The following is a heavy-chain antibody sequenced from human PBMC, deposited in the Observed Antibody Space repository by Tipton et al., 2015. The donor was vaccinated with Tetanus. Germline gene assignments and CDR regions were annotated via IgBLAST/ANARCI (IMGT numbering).Heavy chain of an antibody. CDR1: GGSFSDNF. D-gene: IGHD6-13*01. Sequence: TLSLTCAVHGGSFSDNFWSWIRQSPGKGLEWIGESNHAGSTNYNPSLKSRVTISVDTSKKQFSLRLDSVTAADTAVYYWAAAVVRGFDPWGQGTLVTVSS. V-gene: IGHV4-34*06. J-gene: IGHJ5*02. CDR2: SNHAGST. CDR3: AAAVVRGFDP.